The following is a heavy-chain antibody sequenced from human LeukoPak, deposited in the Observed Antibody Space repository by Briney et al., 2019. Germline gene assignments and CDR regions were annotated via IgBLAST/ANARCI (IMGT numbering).Heavy chain of an antibody. CDR2: ISAYNGNT. J-gene: IGHJ5*02. CDR3: ARTKSRGAWTTPNNWFDP. Sequence: ASVKVSCKASGYTFTSYGISWVRQAPGQGLEWMGWISAYNGNTNYAQKLQGRVTMTTDTSTSTAYMELRSLRSDDTAVYYCARTKSRGAWTTPNNWFDPWGQGTLVTVSS. V-gene: IGHV1-18*01. CDR1: GYTFTSYG. D-gene: IGHD1-1*01.